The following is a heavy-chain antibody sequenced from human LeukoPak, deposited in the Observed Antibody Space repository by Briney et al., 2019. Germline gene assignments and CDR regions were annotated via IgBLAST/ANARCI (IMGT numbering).Heavy chain of an antibody. Sequence: GGSLRLSCAASGFTFSTYGMSWVRQAPRKGLEWVSAITGSGGTTYYADSVKGRFTISRDNSKNTLYLQMNSLRAEDTAVYYCAKDRGMTVYWGQGTLVTVSS. CDR3: AKDRGMTVY. J-gene: IGHJ4*02. CDR2: ITGSGGTT. CDR1: GFTFSTYG. D-gene: IGHD4-17*01. V-gene: IGHV3-23*01.